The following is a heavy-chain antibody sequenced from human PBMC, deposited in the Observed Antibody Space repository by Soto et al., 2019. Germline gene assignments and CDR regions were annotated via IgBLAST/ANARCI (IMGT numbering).Heavy chain of an antibody. V-gene: IGHV1-2*04. CDR2: INPNSGGT. CDR3: TRSYCSGNSCFSNDAFDI. D-gene: IGHD2-15*01. CDR1: GYTFTGYY. Sequence: ASVKVSCKASGYTFTGYYMHWVRQAPGQGLEWMGWINPNSGGTNYAQKFQGWVTMTRDTSISTAYMELSRLRSDDTAVYYCTRSYCSGNSCFSNDAFDIWGQWTLVTVSS. J-gene: IGHJ3*02.